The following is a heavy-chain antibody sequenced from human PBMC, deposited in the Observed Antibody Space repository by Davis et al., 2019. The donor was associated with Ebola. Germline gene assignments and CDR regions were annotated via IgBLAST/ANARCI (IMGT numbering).Heavy chain of an antibody. CDR2: IYYSGST. Sequence: SETLSLTCTVSGGSISSSSYYWGWIRQPPGKGLEWIGSIYYSGSTYYNPSLKSRVTISVDTSKKQFSLTLSSVTAADTAVYYCVRDWGSGWYYFDYWGQGTLVTVSS. CDR1: GGSISSSSYY. CDR3: VRDWGSGWYYFDY. J-gene: IGHJ4*02. D-gene: IGHD6-19*01. V-gene: IGHV4-39*07.